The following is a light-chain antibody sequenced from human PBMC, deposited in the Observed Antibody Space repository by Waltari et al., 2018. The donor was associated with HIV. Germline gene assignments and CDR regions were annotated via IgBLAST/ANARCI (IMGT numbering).Light chain of an antibody. CDR2: AAD. V-gene: IGKV1-12*01. Sequence: DIQMTQSPSSVSAFVGDRVTISCRASQGITNKLAWYQQKPGKAPKLLIYAADNLQTGVPSRFSGTGSGTSFILTISSLQPEDFATYYCQQANSFPITFGQGTRLEIK. CDR1: QGITNK. J-gene: IGKJ5*01. CDR3: QQANSFPIT.